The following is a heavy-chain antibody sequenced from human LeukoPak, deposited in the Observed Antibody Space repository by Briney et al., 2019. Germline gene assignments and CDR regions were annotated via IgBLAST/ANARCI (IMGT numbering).Heavy chain of an antibody. CDR1: GFTFSTYS. J-gene: IGHJ4*02. Sequence: GGSLRLSCAASGFTFSTYSMNWVRQAPGKGPEWVSYVSTSGDTTFYADSVKGRFTISRDNAKNSLYLQMNSLRDEDTAVYYCARDPATFISLGYWGQGTLVTVSS. CDR3: ARDPATFISLGY. CDR2: VSTSGDTT. D-gene: IGHD3-3*02. V-gene: IGHV3-48*02.